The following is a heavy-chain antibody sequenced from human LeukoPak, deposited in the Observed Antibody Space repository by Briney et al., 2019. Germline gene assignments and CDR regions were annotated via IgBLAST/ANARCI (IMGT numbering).Heavy chain of an antibody. J-gene: IGHJ4*02. CDR3: ARSPGIPPWAFDY. CDR1: GGSISSGGYS. CDR2: IYYSGST. V-gene: IGHV4-30-4*07. Sequence: PSETLSLTCAVSGGSISSGGYSWSWIRQPPGKGLEWIGYIYYSGSTYYNPSLKSRVTISVDTSKNQFSLKLSSVTAADTAVYYCARSPGIPPWAFDYWGQGTLVTVSS. D-gene: IGHD3-10*01.